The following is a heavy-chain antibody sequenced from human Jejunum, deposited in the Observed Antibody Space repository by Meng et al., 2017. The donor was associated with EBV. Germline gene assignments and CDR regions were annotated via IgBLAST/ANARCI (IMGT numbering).Heavy chain of an antibody. V-gene: IGHV2-5*02. D-gene: IGHD1-26*01. J-gene: IGHJ5*02. CDR2: VYWDDDK. Sequence: QITLKESGPTQVKPXXXXTXTXTFSGFSLTTYGMGVGWVRQPPGKALEWLALVYWDDDKRYSPSLKSRLTITKDTSKNQVVLTMTHMDPVDTATYYCVPSSISYGFWYDPWGQGTLVTVSS. CDR1: GFSLTTYGMG. CDR3: VPSSISYGFWYDP.